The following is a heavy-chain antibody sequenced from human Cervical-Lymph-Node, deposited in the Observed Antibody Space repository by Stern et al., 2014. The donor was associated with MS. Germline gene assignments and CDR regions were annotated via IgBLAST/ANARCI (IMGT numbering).Heavy chain of an antibody. D-gene: IGHD6-13*01. J-gene: IGHJ5*01. V-gene: IGHV1-69*01. CDR1: GDTFSSDA. Sequence: VKLVQSGAEVKNPGSSGRVSCKSYGDTFSSDAISWVRQATRQGIEWMGGIIPMTEIANYGQKFQGRVTITADESTSTAYMDLSGLRSDDTAVYYCSRGASSWYSDSWGQGTLVTVSP. CDR2: IIPMTEIA. CDR3: SRGASSWYSDS.